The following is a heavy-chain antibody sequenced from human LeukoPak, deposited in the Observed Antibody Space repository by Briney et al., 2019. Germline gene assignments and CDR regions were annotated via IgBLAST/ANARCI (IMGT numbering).Heavy chain of an antibody. Sequence: GGSLRLSCAASGFTFSSYAMSWVRQAPGKGLEWVSAISGSGGSTYYADSVKGRFTISRDNSKNTLYLQMNSLRAEDTAVYYRAKDGMTTVTLDYFDYWGQGTLVTVSS. CDR3: AKDGMTTVTLDYFDY. D-gene: IGHD4-11*01. CDR2: ISGSGGST. CDR1: GFTFSSYA. J-gene: IGHJ4*02. V-gene: IGHV3-23*01.